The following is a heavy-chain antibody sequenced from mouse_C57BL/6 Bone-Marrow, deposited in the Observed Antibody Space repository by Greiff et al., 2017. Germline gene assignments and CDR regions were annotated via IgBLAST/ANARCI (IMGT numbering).Heavy chain of an antibody. CDR2: INPSSGYT. Sequence: QVQLQQSGAELARPGASVKMSCKASGYTFTSYTMHWVKQRPGQGLEWIGYINPSSGYTKYNQKFKDKATLTADKSSSTAYMQLSSLTSEDSAVYYCAGVLYWYFDVWGTGTTVTVPS. CDR3: AGVLYWYFDV. V-gene: IGHV1-4*01. CDR1: GYTFTSYT. J-gene: IGHJ1*03.